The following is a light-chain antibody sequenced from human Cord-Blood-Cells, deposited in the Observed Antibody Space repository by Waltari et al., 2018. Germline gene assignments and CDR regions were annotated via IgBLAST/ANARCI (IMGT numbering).Light chain of an antibody. Sequence: ESVLTQSPGTLSLSPGERATLPCRASQSVSSSYLAWYKQTPGQAASLRIYGASSRATGIPDMFSGSGDGADFTLTISRLEPEDFAVYCCQQYGSSPYTFGQGTKLEIK. CDR2: GAS. V-gene: IGKV3-20*01. CDR1: QSVSSSY. J-gene: IGKJ2*01. CDR3: QQYGSSPYT.